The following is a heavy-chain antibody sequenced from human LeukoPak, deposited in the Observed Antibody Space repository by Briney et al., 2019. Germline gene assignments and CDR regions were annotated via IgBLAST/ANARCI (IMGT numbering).Heavy chain of an antibody. CDR3: VRDRRYGSGSYYSGFYYGMDV. CDR2: ISHSGSA. D-gene: IGHD3-10*01. Sequence: PSETLSLTCTVSGGSINGYYWSWIRQPPGKGLEWIGYISHSGSADYNPSLKSRVAISIDTPKSQFSLNLTSVTAADTAVYYCVRDRRYGSGSYYSGFYYGMDVWGQGTTIIVSS. J-gene: IGHJ6*02. CDR1: GGSINGYY. V-gene: IGHV4-59*13.